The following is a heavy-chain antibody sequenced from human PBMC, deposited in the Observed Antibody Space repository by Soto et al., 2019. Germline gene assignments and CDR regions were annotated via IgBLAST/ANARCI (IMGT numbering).Heavy chain of an antibody. J-gene: IGHJ3*02. D-gene: IGHD4-17*01. CDR2: ISAYNGNT. V-gene: IGHV1-18*04. CDR3: APVSGVTTLEFDAFDI. CDR1: GYTFTSYG. Sequence: ASVKVSCKASGYTFTSYGISWVRQAPGQGLEWMGWISAYNGNTNYAQKLQGRVTMTTDTSTSTAYMELRSLRSDDTAVYYRAPVSGVTTLEFDAFDIWGQGTMVTVS.